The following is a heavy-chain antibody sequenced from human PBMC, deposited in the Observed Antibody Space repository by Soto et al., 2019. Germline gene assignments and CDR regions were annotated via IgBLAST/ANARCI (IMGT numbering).Heavy chain of an antibody. J-gene: IGHJ3*02. CDR2: ILVDGRT. CDR1: GFICSSYD. Sequence: PGGSLRLSCAASGFICSSYDMSWVRQAPGKGLEWVSTILVDGRTFYVESVKDRFTISRDSSQNTVYLQMNSKKGGDTALYYCAKATATGGGEFDICGQGTMVTVSS. CDR3: AKATATGGGEFDI. V-gene: IGHV3-23*01. D-gene: IGHD2-8*02.